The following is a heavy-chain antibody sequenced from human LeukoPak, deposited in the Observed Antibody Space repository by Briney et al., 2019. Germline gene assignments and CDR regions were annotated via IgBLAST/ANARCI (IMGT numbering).Heavy chain of an antibody. CDR1: GGSFSGYY. V-gene: IGHV4-34*09. Sequence: SETLSLTCAVYGGSFSGYYWSWIRQPPGKGLEWIGEINHSGSTNYNPSLKSRVTISVDTSKNQFSLKLSSVTAADTAVYYCAREAYYYDSSGYYPGRADYYFDYWGQGTLVTVSS. CDR3: AREAYYYDSSGYYPGRADYYFDY. D-gene: IGHD3-22*01. J-gene: IGHJ4*02. CDR2: INHSGST.